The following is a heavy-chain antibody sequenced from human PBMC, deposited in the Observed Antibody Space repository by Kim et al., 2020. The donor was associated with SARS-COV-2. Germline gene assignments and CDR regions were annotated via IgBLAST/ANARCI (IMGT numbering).Heavy chain of an antibody. CDR2: IRSKANRYAT. CDR1: GFTFSGSA. Sequence: GGSLRLSCAASGFTFSGSAMHWVRQASGKGLEWVGRIRSKANRYATAYAASVKGRFTISRDDTKNTAYLQMNSLKTEDTSVYYCPRSGDLDAWGQGTTVT. V-gene: IGHV3-73*01. CDR3: PRSGDLDA. J-gene: IGHJ6*02.